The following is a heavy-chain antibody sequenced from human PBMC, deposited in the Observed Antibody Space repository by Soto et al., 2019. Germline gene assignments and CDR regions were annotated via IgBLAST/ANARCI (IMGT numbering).Heavy chain of an antibody. D-gene: IGHD3-22*01. Sequence: SETLSLTCAVYGGSFSGYYWSWIRQPPGKGLEWIGEINHSGSTNYNPSLKSRVTISVDTSKNQFSLKLSSVTAADTAVYCCARGRGLYRYYYDSSGNLDYWGQGTLVTVS. CDR1: GGSFSGYY. V-gene: IGHV4-34*01. CDR3: ARGRGLYRYYYDSSGNLDY. J-gene: IGHJ4*02. CDR2: INHSGST.